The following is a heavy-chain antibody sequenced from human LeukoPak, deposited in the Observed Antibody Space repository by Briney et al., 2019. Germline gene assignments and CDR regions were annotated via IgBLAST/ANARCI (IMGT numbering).Heavy chain of an antibody. D-gene: IGHD1-1*01. CDR1: GFTFSTYW. CDR2: IKYDGSEK. V-gene: IGHV3-7*01. J-gene: IGHJ4*02. Sequence: GGSLRLSCAVSGFTFSTYWMSWARQAPGKGLEWVANIKYDGSEKYYVDSVKGRFTISRDNAKNSLFLQMNSLRAEDSAMYYCTRNKRGDYWGQGTVDTVSS. CDR3: TRNKRGDY.